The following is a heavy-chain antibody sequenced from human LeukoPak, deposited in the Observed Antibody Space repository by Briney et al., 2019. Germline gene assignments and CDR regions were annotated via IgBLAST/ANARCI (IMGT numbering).Heavy chain of an antibody. CDR1: GGSIPTKNFY. J-gene: IGHJ4*02. CDR2: VFYSGRT. D-gene: IGHD6-19*01. V-gene: IGHV4-39*02. CDR3: ARDRVSSGWYMGFDY. Sequence: PSETLSLTCTVSGGSIPTKNFYWGWIRQPPGKGLEWIGSVFYSGRTYYNPSLKSRVTIFVDPSKNQFSLKLSSVTAADTAVYYCARDRVSSGWYMGFDYWGQGTLVTVSS.